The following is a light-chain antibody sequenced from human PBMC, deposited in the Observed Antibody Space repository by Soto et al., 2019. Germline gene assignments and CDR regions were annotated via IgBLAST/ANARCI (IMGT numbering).Light chain of an antibody. CDR2: NAS. Sequence: DSQMTQYPSTLSASVGDRVTITCRASQSISSWLAWYQQKPGKAPKLLISNASTLQSGVPPRFSGSGSGTEFTLTISGLQPDDFATYYCQQYESYPMTFGGGTKVEIK. J-gene: IGKJ4*01. CDR3: QQYESYPMT. CDR1: QSISSW. V-gene: IGKV1-5*03.